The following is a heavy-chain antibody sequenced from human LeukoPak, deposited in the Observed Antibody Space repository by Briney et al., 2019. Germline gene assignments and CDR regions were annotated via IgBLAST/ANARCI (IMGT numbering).Heavy chain of an antibody. CDR1: GGSISSYY. CDR3: ARADQFGDGWFDP. V-gene: IGHV4-59*01. D-gene: IGHD3-10*01. Sequence: SETLSLTCTVSGGSISSYYWSWIRQPPGKGLEWIGYIYYSGGTNYNPSLKSRVTISVDTSKNQFSLKLSSVTAADTAVYYCARADQFGDGWFDPWGQGTLVTVSS. J-gene: IGHJ5*02. CDR2: IYYSGGT.